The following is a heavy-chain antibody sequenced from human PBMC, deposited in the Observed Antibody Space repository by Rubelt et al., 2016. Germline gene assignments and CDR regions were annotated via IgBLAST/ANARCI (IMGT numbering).Heavy chain of an antibody. D-gene: IGHD2-8*01. J-gene: IGHJ4*02. V-gene: IGHV3-11*01. CDR2: MSSGGSSK. Sequence: GSLRLSCAASGFSFSMYWMHWVRQAPGKGLEWVSYMSSGGSSKSYADSVKGRFTISRDNAKNALYLQMNSLRAEDTAVYYCARANNYANYWGQGTLVTVSS. CDR3: ARANNYANY. CDR1: GFSFSMYW.